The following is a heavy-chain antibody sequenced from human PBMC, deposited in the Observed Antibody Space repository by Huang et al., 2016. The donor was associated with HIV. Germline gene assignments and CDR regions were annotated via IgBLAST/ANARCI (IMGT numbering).Heavy chain of an antibody. CDR2: RVNTGRRS. D-gene: IGHD3-3*01. CDR3: VRLGLEGTNPPYWYFGL. Sequence: QPQLQESGPGLVRPSETLSLTCTVSGDSNNNHAYYWGWVRQPPGKGLEWSGRRVNTGRRSCLNPSVNPSPQSRATSSVDMSRNLVSRKLTSGTAADTAVYHCVRLGLEGTNPPYWYFGLWGRGSLVSVSS. J-gene: IGHJ2*01. CDR1: GDSNNNHAYY. V-gene: IGHV4-39*01.